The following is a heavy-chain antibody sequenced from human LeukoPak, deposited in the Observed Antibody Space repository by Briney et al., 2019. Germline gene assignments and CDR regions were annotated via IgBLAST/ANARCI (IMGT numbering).Heavy chain of an antibody. CDR3: ARVSSSFWGRPFDY. CDR1: GGSFSGYY. D-gene: IGHD3-16*01. J-gene: IGHJ4*02. CDR2: INHSGST. V-gene: IGHV4-34*01. Sequence: PSETLSLTCAVYGGSFSGYYWSWIRQPPGKGLEWIGEINHSGSTNYNPSLKSRVTISVDTSKNQFSLKLSSVTAADTAVYYCARVSSSFWGRPFDYWGQGTLVTVSS.